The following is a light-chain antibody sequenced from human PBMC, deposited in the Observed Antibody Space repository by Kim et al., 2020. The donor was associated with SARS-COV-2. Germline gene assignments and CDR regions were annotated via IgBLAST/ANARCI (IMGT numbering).Light chain of an antibody. CDR3: QSYEYTTVV. J-gene: IGLJ2*01. CDR2: EDS. Sequence: GNTVNISRYRASGSIASNYGQGYQQRPDSSPTLVIDEDSRMPSGVPDRFLGSLDAYSNSTSLAISGLKTEDEAVRHCQSYEYTTVVFGGGTELTVL. V-gene: IGLV6-57*01. CDR1: SGSIASNY.